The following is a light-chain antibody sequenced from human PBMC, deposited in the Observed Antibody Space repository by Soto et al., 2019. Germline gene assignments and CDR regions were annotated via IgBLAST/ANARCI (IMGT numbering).Light chain of an antibody. CDR3: QSHDSSLSGYV. V-gene: IGLV1-40*01. J-gene: IGLJ1*01. CDR2: GNS. Sequence: QSVLTQSPSVSGAPGQRVTISCTGSSSNIGAGYDVHWYQQLPGTAPKLLIYGNSNRPSGVPDRFSGSKSGTSASLAITGLQAEDEADYYCQSHDSSLSGYVFGTGTKVTVL. CDR1: SSNIGAGYD.